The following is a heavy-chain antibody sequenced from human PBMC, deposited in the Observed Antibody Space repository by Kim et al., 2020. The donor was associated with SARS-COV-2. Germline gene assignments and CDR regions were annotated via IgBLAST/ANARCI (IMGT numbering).Heavy chain of an antibody. D-gene: IGHD6-19*01. Sequence: YNPSLKSRVTISVDKSKNQFSLKLSSVTAADTAVYYCARDPAVATDSGDYWGQGTLVTVSS. CDR3: ARDPAVATDSGDY. V-gene: IGHV4-4*02. J-gene: IGHJ4*02.